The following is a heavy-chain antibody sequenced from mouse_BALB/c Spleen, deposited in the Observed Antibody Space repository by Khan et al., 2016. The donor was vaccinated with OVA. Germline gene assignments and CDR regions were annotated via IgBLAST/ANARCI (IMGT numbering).Heavy chain of an antibody. J-gene: IGHJ4*01. V-gene: IGHV9-4*02. CDR3: ARGGAAYYRNDGGAMDY. CDR2: INTHSGVP. CDR1: GYTFTTAG. Sequence: QIQLVQSGPELKKPGETVRISCKAFGYTFTTAGMQWVQKMPGKGLKWIGWINTHSGVPKYAEDFKGRFAFSLETSASTVYLQITNLKNEDTATYFCARGGAAYYRNDGGAMDYWGQGTSVTVSS. D-gene: IGHD2-14*01.